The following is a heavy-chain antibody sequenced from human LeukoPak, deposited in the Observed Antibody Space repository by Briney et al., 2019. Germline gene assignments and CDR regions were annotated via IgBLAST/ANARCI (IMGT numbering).Heavy chain of an antibody. D-gene: IGHD3-22*01. CDR2: IKQDGSEK. Sequence: GGSLRLSCAASGFTFSSYWMSWVRQAPGKGLEWVANIKQDGSEKYYVDSVKGRFTISRDNAKNSLYLQMNSLRAEDTAVYYCARDRNYYDSGGYYFSDYWGQGTLVTVSS. J-gene: IGHJ4*02. V-gene: IGHV3-7*01. CDR3: ARDRNYYDSGGYYFSDY. CDR1: GFTFSSYW.